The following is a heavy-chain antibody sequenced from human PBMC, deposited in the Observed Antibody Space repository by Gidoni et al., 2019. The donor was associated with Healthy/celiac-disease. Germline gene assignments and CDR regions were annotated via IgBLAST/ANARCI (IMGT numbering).Heavy chain of an antibody. V-gene: IGHV4-39*07. CDR2: IYYSGST. J-gene: IGHJ4*02. Sequence: QLQLQESGPGLVKPSETLSLTCTVSGGSISSSSYYWGWIRQPPGKGLEWIGSIYYSGSTYYNPSLKSRVTISVDTSKNQFSLKLSSVTAADTAVYYCARRGVRGFLIDYWGQGTLVTVSS. D-gene: IGHD3-10*01. CDR3: ARRGVRGFLIDY. CDR1: GGSISSSSYY.